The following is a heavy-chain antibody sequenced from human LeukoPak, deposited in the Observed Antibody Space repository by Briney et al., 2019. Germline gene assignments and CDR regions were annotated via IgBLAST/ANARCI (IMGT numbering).Heavy chain of an antibody. J-gene: IGHJ3*02. V-gene: IGHV4-34*01. Sequence: SETLSLTCAVYGGSFSGYYWSWIRQPPGKGLEWIGEINHSGSTNYNPSLKSRVTISVDTSKNLFSLKLSSVTAADTAVYYCARGHSDCAWGSYYADAFGIWGQGTMVTVSS. D-gene: IGHD3-16*01. CDR3: ARGHSDCAWGSYYADAFGI. CDR1: GGSFSGYY. CDR2: INHSGST.